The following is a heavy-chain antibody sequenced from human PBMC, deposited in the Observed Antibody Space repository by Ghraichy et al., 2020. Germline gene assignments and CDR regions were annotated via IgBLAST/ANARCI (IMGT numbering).Heavy chain of an antibody. CDR3: ASAFRYSSSKFEH. J-gene: IGHJ4*02. D-gene: IGHD6-6*01. CDR1: GFSFSNYD. V-gene: IGHV3-48*03. CDR2: TSGSGTTM. Sequence: GESLNISCAASGFSFSNYDMNWIRQAPGKGLEWVAFTSGSGTTMFYADSVKGRFTISRDNPSNSLYVQMDSLRDDDTAIYYCASAFRYSSSKFEHWGQGTLVTVSS.